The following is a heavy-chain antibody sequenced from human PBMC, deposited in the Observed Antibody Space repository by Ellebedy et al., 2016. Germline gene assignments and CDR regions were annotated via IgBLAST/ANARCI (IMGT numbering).Heavy chain of an antibody. CDR3: ARDLYSSSSHYYYYMGV. V-gene: IGHV3-30*03. D-gene: IGHD6-6*01. Sequence: GGSLRLSXAASGFTFSSYGMHWVRQAPGKGLEWVAVISYDGGKKYYADSVKGRFTISRDNSKNTLYLQMNSLRAEDTAVYYCARDLYSSSSHYYYYMGVWGKGTTVTVSS. CDR2: ISYDGGKK. J-gene: IGHJ6*03. CDR1: GFTFSSYG.